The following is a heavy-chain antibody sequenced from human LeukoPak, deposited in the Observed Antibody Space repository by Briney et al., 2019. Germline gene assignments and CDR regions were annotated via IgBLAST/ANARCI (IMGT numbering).Heavy chain of an antibody. CDR1: GYTFSGYY. J-gene: IGHJ4*02. CDR3: ARDRGPSYDSGIYFQYYFHF. CDR2: INPASGDT. V-gene: IGHV1-2*02. Sequence: ASVSVTCKASGYTFSGYYIHWMRQAPGQGLEWLGWINPASGDTDYGQKFQGRVSMTRDTSIATAYMELTGLAPDDTAVYYCARDRGPSYDSGIYFQYYFHFWGQGTLVTASS. D-gene: IGHD3-10*01.